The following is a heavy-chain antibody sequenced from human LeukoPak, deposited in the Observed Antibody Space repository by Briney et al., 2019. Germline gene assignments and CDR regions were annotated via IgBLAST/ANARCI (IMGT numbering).Heavy chain of an antibody. CDR3: ARVCSDFWSAYCY. V-gene: IGHV3-48*01. J-gene: IGHJ4*02. Sequence: GGSLRLSCAASGFTFSSYSMNWVRQAPGKGLEWVSYISSSSSTIYYADSVKGRFTISRDNSKNTLYLQMGSLRTEDMAVYYCARVCSDFWSAYCYWGQGTLVTVSS. CDR1: GFTFSSYS. CDR2: ISSSSSTI. D-gene: IGHD3-3*01.